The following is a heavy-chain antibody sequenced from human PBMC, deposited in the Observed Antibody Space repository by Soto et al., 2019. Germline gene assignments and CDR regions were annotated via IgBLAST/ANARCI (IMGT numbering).Heavy chain of an antibody. Sequence: QVQLVQSGAEVQKPGASVKVSCKASGYTFTSYAMHWVRQAPGQRLEWMGWINAGNGNTKYSQKFQGRVTITRDTSASTAYMELSSLRSENTAVYYCAAPLSSGWYPFDYWGQGTLVTVSS. CDR1: GYTFTSYA. D-gene: IGHD6-19*01. CDR2: INAGNGNT. CDR3: AAPLSSGWYPFDY. J-gene: IGHJ4*02. V-gene: IGHV1-3*01.